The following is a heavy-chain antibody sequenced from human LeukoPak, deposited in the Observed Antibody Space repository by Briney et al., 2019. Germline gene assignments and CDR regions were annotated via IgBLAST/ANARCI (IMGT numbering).Heavy chain of an antibody. CDR1: GGSFSGYY. CDR2: INRSGST. J-gene: IGHJ6*02. D-gene: IGHD6-13*01. V-gene: IGHV4-34*01. CDR3: ARGPPAAGSIYYYYYGMDV. Sequence: PSETLSLTCAVYGGSFSGYYWSWIRQPPGKGLEWIGEINRSGSTNYNLSLKSRVTISVDTSKNQFSLKLSSVTAADTAVYYCARGPPAAGSIYYYYYGMDVWGQGTTVTVSS.